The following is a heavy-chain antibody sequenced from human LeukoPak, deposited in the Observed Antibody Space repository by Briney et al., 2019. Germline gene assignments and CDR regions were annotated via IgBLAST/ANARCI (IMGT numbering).Heavy chain of an antibody. CDR1: GYTFASYY. Sequence: ASVKVSCKASGYTFASYYMHWVRQAPGQGLEWMGIINPSGGSTSYAQKFQGRVTMTRNTSISTAYMELSSLRSEDTAVYYCARARRITMVRGAVYYFDYWGQGTLVTVSS. V-gene: IGHV1-46*01. CDR2: INPSGGST. J-gene: IGHJ4*02. D-gene: IGHD3-10*01. CDR3: ARARRITMVRGAVYYFDY.